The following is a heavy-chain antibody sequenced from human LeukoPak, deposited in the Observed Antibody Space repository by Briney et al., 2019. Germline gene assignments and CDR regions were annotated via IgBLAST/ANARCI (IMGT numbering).Heavy chain of an antibody. D-gene: IGHD1-26*01. V-gene: IGHV3-66*01. J-gene: IGHJ3*02. Sequence: GGSLRLSCAASGFTVSSNYMSWVRQAPGKGLEWVSVIYSGGSTYYADSVKGRFTISRDNSKNKPYLQMNSLRAEDTAVYYCARDSPLGATGAFYIWGQRTMVTVSS. CDR1: GFTVSSNY. CDR2: IYSGGST. CDR3: ARDSPLGATGAFYI.